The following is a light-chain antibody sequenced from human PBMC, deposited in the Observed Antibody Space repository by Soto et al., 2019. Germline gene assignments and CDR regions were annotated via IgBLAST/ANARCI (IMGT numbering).Light chain of an antibody. CDR1: SSDVGGYNY. CDR3: SSYGGSNPVV. Sequence: QSALTQPPSASGSPGQSVTISCTGSSSDVGGYNYVSWYQQHPGKAPNLMIYEVSKRPSGVHDRRSGSKSGNTASRTVSGLQAEDEADYYCSSYGGSNPVVCGGGTKLTVL. J-gene: IGLJ2*01. CDR2: EVS. V-gene: IGLV2-8*01.